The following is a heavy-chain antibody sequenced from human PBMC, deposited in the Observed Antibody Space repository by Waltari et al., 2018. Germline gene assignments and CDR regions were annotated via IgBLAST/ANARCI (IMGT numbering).Heavy chain of an antibody. CDR1: GFTFSSYW. V-gene: IGHV3-74*01. Sequence: EVQLVESGGGLVQPGGSLRLSCAASGFTFSSYWMHWVRQAPGKGLVWVSHINSDGSSTSYADSVKGRFTISRDNAKNTLYLQMNSLRAEDTAVYYCARGPDYDFWSGYLYYFDYWGQGTLVTVSS. CDR2: INSDGSST. CDR3: ARGPDYDFWSGYLYYFDY. J-gene: IGHJ4*02. D-gene: IGHD3-3*01.